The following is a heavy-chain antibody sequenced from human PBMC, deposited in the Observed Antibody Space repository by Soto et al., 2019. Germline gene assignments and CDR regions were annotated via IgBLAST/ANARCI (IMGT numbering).Heavy chain of an antibody. Sequence: PSETLSLTCAVYGGSLSGYYWTWIRQSPEKGLEWIGEVNHSGTTYYNPSLKTRVTISVHTPKNQFSLKMSSVTAADTAVYYCARGIGYCSSINCYSSRRLRFDSWGQGTLVTVSS. CDR2: VNHSGTT. J-gene: IGHJ4*02. CDR1: GGSLSGYY. V-gene: IGHV4-34*01. D-gene: IGHD2-2*01. CDR3: ARGIGYCSSINCYSSRRLRFDS.